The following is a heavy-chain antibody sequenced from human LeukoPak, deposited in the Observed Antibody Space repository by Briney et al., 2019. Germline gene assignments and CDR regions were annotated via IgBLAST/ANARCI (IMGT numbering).Heavy chain of an antibody. V-gene: IGHV4-39*07. Sequence: SETLSLTCTVSGGSISSYYWSWIRQPPGKGLEWIGSIYYSGSTYYNPSLKSRVTISVDTSKNQFSLKLISVTAADTAVYYCASRKLGNDYWGQGTLVTVSS. CDR1: GGSISSYY. D-gene: IGHD7-27*01. CDR3: ASRKLGNDY. J-gene: IGHJ4*02. CDR2: IYYSGST.